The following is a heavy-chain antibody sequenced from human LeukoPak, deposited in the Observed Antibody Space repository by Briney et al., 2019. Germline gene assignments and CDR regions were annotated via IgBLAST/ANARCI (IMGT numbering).Heavy chain of an antibody. CDR1: AYTFTSYN. V-gene: IGHV1-8*01. D-gene: IGHD3-10*01. CDR3: ARDGSGSYYDRGWFDP. Sequence: GTSVKVSCKASAYTFTSYNINWVRQATGQGLEWMGWMNPNSGNTGYAQKFQGRVTMTRNTSISTAYMELSSLTSDDTAVYYCARDGSGSYYDRGWFDPWGQGTLVTVSS. J-gene: IGHJ5*02. CDR2: MNPNSGNT.